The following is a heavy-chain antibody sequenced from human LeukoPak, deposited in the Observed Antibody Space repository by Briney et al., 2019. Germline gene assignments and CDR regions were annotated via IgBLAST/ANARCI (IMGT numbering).Heavy chain of an antibody. CDR1: GFTFSSQA. CDR3: AREYSSSWYVYYYYYYMDV. J-gene: IGHJ6*03. CDR2: ISGNGGST. Sequence: GGSLRLSCAASGFTFSSQAMSWVRQAPGKGLEWVSGISGNGGSTDYADSVKGRFTISRDNAKNSLYLQMNSLRAEDTAVYYCAREYSSSWYVYYYYYYMDVWGKGTTVTVSS. D-gene: IGHD6-13*01. V-gene: IGHV3-23*01.